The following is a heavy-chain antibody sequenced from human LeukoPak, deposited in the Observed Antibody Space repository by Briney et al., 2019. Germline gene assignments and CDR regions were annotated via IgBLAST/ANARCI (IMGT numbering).Heavy chain of an antibody. CDR2: IYNSGST. CDR3: ARAYDTRGTYGMDV. Sequence: PSETLSLTCTVSGGSISSGGYYWSWIRQHPGKGLEWIGYIYNSGSTYHNPSLKRRINISVDTSKNQFSLKLSSVTAADTAVYYCARAYDTRGTYGMDVWGQGTTVTVSS. J-gene: IGHJ6*02. V-gene: IGHV4-31*03. D-gene: IGHD3-22*01. CDR1: GGSISSGGYY.